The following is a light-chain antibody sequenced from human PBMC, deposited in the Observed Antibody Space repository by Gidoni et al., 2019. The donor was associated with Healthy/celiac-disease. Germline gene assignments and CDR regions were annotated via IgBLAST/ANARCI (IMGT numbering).Light chain of an antibody. CDR3: QQLNSYPL. J-gene: IGKJ4*01. CDR2: AAS. CDR1: QGISSY. V-gene: IGKV1-9*01. Sequence: IQLTQSPYSLSASVGDRVPITCRASQGISSYLAWYQQKPGKAPKLLIYAASTLQSGVPSRFSGSGSGTDFTLTIRSLQPEDFATYYCQQLNSYPLFXGXTKVEIK.